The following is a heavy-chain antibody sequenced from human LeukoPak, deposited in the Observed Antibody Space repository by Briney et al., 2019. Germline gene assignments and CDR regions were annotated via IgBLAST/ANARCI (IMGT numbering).Heavy chain of an antibody. V-gene: IGHV1-69*13. J-gene: IGHJ5*02. CDR3: ARTGIAAAGTEVWFDP. Sequence: ASVKVSCKASGGTFSSYAISWVRQAPGQGLEWMGGIIPTFGTANYAQKFQGRVTITADESTSTAYMELSSLRSEDTAVYYCARTGIAAAGTEVWFDPWGQGTLVTVSS. CDR1: GGTFSSYA. CDR2: IIPTFGTA. D-gene: IGHD6-13*01.